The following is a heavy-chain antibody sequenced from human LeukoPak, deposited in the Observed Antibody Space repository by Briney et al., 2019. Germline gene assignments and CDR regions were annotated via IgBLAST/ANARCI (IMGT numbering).Heavy chain of an antibody. D-gene: IGHD3-22*01. V-gene: IGHV1-8*01. J-gene: IGHJ4*02. CDR2: MNPNSGNT. Sequence: RASVKVSCKASGYTFTSYDINWVRQATGQGLEWMGRMNPNSGNTGYAQKFQGRVTMTRNTSVSTAYMELSSLRSEDTAVYYCARSFDSSGYYYHYWGQGTLVTVSS. CDR1: GYTFTSYD. CDR3: ARSFDSSGYYYHY.